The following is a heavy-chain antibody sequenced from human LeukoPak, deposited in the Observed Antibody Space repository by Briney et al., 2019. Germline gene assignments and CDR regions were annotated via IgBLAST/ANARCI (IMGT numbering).Heavy chain of an antibody. D-gene: IGHD5-24*01. CDR1: GYSISSGYY. V-gene: IGHV4-38-2*02. CDR2: IYHSGST. Sequence: SETLSLTCTVSGYSISSGYYWGWIRQPPGKGLEWIGSIYHSGSTYYNPSLKSRVTISVDTSKNQFSLKLSSVTAADTAVYYCARDQRVGYNYYFDYWGQGTLVTVSS. J-gene: IGHJ4*02. CDR3: ARDQRVGYNYYFDY.